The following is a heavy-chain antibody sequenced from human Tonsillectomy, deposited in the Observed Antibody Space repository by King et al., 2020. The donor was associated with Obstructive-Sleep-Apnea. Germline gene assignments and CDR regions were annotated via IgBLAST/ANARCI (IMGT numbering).Heavy chain of an antibody. CDR1: GGSISSGGYY. V-gene: IGHV4-31*03. J-gene: IGHJ6*02. Sequence: QLQESGPGLVKPSQTLSLTCTVSGGSISSGGYYWSWIRQHPGKGLEWIGYIYYSGSTYYNPSLKSRVTISVDTSKNQFSLKLSSVTAADTAVYYCAREWGGSNWNYGMDVWGQGTTVIVSS. CDR2: IYYSGST. D-gene: IGHD1-1*01. CDR3: AREWGGSNWNYGMDV.